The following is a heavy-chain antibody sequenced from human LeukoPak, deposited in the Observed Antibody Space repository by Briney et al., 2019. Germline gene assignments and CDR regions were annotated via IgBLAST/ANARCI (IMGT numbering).Heavy chain of an antibody. Sequence: GGSLRLSCAASGFTFSSYSMNWARQAPGKGLEWVSGISSSGSGDNTYYADSVKGRFTISRDNSKNTLYLQMNSLRAEDTAVYYCAKDPYYYDSSGYYEFDPWGQGTLVTVSS. CDR1: GFTFSSYS. CDR2: ISSSGSGDNT. J-gene: IGHJ5*02. V-gene: IGHV3-23*01. CDR3: AKDPYYYDSSGYYEFDP. D-gene: IGHD3-22*01.